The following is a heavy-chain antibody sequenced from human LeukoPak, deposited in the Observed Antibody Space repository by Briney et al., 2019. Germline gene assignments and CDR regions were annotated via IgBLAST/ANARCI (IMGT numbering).Heavy chain of an antibody. CDR1: GFTFSSYA. CDR3: ATAALNYNYYYMDV. Sequence: PGGSLRLSCAASGFTFSSYAMSWVRQAPGKGLEWVSAISGSGGSTYYADSVKGRFTISRDNSKNTLYLQMNSLRAEDTAVYYCATAALNYNYYYMDVWGKGTTVTVSS. D-gene: IGHD2-15*01. CDR2: ISGSGGST. V-gene: IGHV3-23*01. J-gene: IGHJ6*03.